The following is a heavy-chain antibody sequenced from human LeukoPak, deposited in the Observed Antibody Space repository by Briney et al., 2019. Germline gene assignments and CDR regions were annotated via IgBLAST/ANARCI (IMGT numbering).Heavy chain of an antibody. D-gene: IGHD3-10*01. V-gene: IGHV3-30*02. CDR2: IRYDGSNK. J-gene: IGHJ4*02. CDR3: AKDTYYYGSGSFDY. CDR1: GFTFSSYG. Sequence: PGGSLRLSCAASGFTFSSYGMHWVRQAPGKGLEWVAFIRYDGSNKYYADSVKGRFTISRDNSKNTLYLQMNSLRAEDTAVYYCAKDTYYYGSGSFDYWGQGTLVTVSS.